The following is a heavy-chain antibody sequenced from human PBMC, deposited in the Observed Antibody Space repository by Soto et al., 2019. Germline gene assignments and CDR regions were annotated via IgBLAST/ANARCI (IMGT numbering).Heavy chain of an antibody. CDR2: ISSSSSTI. V-gene: IGHV3-48*01. J-gene: IGHJ6*03. Sequence: EVQLVESGGGLVQPGGSLRLSCAASGFTFSSYSMNWVRQAPGKGLEWVSYISSSSSTIYYADSVKGRFTISRDNAKNSLYLQMNSLGAEDTAVYYCARDPSFTMVRGGYCYFKDVWGKVTTVTVAS. D-gene: IGHD3-10*01. CDR3: ARDPSFTMVRGGYCYFKDV. CDR1: GFTFSSYS.